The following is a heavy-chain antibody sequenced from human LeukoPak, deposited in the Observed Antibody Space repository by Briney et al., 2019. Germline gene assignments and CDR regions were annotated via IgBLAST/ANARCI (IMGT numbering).Heavy chain of an antibody. J-gene: IGHJ6*04. CDR1: GYTFSSFY. V-gene: IGHV1-46*01. CDR3: AELGITMIGGV. CDR2: VNPSDGST. D-gene: IGHD3-10*02. Sequence: ASVTVSCKAFGYTFSSFYIHWVRQAPGQGLEWMGIVNPSDGSTTHSQRFQDRVTMTRDMSTSTVYMELSSLKSEDTAVYYCAELGITMIGGVWGKGTTVTISS.